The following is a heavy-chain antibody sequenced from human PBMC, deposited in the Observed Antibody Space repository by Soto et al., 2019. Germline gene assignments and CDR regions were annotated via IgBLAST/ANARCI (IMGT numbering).Heavy chain of an antibody. CDR2: ISYPGTT. V-gene: IGHV4-59*08. CDR1: NDSISNYY. D-gene: IGHD3-9*01. J-gene: IGHJ5*02. CDR3: ARGGIIVTDNWLDP. Sequence: QVHLHESGPGLVKPSETLSLTCTVSNDSISNYYWNWIRQSPGKGLEWIGYISYPGTTNYNPSLMSRVAIPLDTSKKQFSLTLISVPAADTAVYFCARGGIIVTDNWLDPWGQGTLVTVSS.